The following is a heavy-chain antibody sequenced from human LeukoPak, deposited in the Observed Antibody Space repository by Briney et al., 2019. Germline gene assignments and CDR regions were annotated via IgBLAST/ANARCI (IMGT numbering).Heavy chain of an antibody. Sequence: ASVKVSCKASGYTFTGYYMHWVRQAPGQGLEWMGRINPNSGGTNYAQKFQGRVTMTRDTSISTAYMELSRPRSDDTAVYYCARETRRIASAGTSASDYWGQGTLVTVSS. CDR2: INPNSGGT. CDR1: GYTFTGYY. D-gene: IGHD6-13*01. V-gene: IGHV1-2*06. J-gene: IGHJ4*02. CDR3: ARETRRIASAGTSASDY.